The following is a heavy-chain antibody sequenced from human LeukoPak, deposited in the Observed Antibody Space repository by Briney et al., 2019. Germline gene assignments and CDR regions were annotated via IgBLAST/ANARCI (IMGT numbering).Heavy chain of an antibody. CDR3: AREYRGYDIDY. CDR2: TYYTSKLYS. J-gene: IGHJ4*02. CDR1: GDSVSSNSAA. V-gene: IGHV6-1*01. Sequence: SQTLTLTCAISGDSVSSNSAAWDRLRQSPSRGLEWLGRTYYTSKLYSDYAGSVKSRVTMTPDTTKNQCSLQLNSVTPEDTVVYYCAREYRGYDIDYWGQGTLVTVSS. D-gene: IGHD5-12*01.